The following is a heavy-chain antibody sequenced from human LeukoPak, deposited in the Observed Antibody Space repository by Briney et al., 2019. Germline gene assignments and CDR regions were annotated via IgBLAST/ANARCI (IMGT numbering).Heavy chain of an antibody. CDR2: INPNSGGT. J-gene: IGHJ4*02. D-gene: IGHD3-22*01. V-gene: IGHV1-2*02. CDR3: ARDSDYCDSSGYYPHFDY. CDR1: GYTFTGYY. Sequence: ASVKVSCKASGYTFTGYYMHWVRQAPGQGLEWMGWINPNSGGTNYAQKFQGRVTMTRDTSISTAYMELSRLRSDDTAVYYCARDSDYCDSSGYYPHFDYWGQGTLVTVSS.